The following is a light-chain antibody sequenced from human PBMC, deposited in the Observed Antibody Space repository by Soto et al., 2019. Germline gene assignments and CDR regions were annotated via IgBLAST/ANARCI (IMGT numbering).Light chain of an antibody. V-gene: IGKV4-1*01. CDR3: QQYYTPPRT. CDR1: QSFLDSSNNKDC. Sequence: DIVMTQSPDSLAVSLVERATITCKSSQSFLDSSNNKDCLSWYQQKPGQPPKLLLYWASTREFGVPDRFSGSGSGTDFTLTISSLQTEDVAVYYCQQYYTPPRTFGHGTKVDIK. CDR2: WAS. J-gene: IGKJ1*01.